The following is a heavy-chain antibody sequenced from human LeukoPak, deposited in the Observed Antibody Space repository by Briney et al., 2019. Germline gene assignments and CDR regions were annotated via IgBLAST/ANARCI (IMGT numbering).Heavy chain of an antibody. V-gene: IGHV3-48*02. J-gene: IGHJ4*02. CDR3: ASSGSYRFDY. D-gene: IGHD1-26*01. Sequence: GGSLRLSCAASGFTFSSYSMNWVRQAPGKGLEWVSHITASGTAMFYADSVKGGFTISRDNAKNSLYLQMNSLRDVDTAVYYCASSGSYRFDYWGQGTLVTVSS. CDR2: ITASGTAM. CDR1: GFTFSSYS.